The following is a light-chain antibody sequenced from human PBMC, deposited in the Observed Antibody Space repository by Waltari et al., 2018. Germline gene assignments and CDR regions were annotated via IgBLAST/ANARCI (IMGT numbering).Light chain of an antibody. CDR1: SSDVGNYNL. J-gene: IGLJ2*01. Sequence: QSALTQPASVSGSPGQSITISCTGTSSDVGNYNLVSWYQQHPGKAPKLMIYEVTKRPSGVFNRFSGSKSGNTASLTISGLQAEDEADYCCCSYAGSTTHVIFGGGTKLTVL. CDR3: CSYAGSTTHVI. CDR2: EVT. V-gene: IGLV2-23*02.